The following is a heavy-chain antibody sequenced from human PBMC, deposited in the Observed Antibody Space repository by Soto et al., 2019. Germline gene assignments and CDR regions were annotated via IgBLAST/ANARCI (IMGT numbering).Heavy chain of an antibody. CDR2: ISGSGGST. CDR3: AKDSGYPFAVPGAFDY. J-gene: IGHJ4*02. CDR1: GFTFSSYA. Sequence: EVQLVESGGGLVQPGGSLRLCCAASGFTFSSYAMSWVRQAPGKGLEWVSGISGSGGSTYYSDSVKGRFTISRDNSENTLYLQMNSLRAEDTAVYYCAKDSGYPFAVPGAFDYWGQGTLVTVSS. V-gene: IGHV3-23*04. D-gene: IGHD6-19*01.